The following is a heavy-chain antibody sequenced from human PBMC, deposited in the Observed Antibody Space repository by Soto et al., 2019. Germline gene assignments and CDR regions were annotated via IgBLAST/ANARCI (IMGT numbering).Heavy chain of an antibody. Sequence: PSETLSLTCTVSGGSISSSSYYWVWIRQPPGKGLEWIGSIYYSGTTYYNPSLKSRVTISVDTSKNQFSLKLRSVTAADTAVYYCARQSPDYLGSVGWFDPWGQGTLVTVS. V-gene: IGHV4-39*01. D-gene: IGHD1-26*01. CDR3: ARQSPDYLGSVGWFDP. J-gene: IGHJ5*02. CDR1: GGSISSSSYY. CDR2: IYYSGTT.